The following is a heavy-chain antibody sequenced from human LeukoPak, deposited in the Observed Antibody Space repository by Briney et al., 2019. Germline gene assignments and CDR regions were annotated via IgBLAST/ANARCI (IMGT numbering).Heavy chain of an antibody. J-gene: IGHJ4*02. D-gene: IGHD3-22*01. CDR3: ARHSSGYYHYYY. CDR2: INSDGRSK. V-gene: IGHV3-74*01. CDR1: GFTFSSYW. Sequence: GGSLRLSCAASGFTFSSYWLHWVRQPPGKGLVWVSRINSDGRSKSYADSVKGRFTISRDNSKNTLHLQMNSLRAEDAAVYYCARHSSGYYHYYYWGPGTPVTVAS.